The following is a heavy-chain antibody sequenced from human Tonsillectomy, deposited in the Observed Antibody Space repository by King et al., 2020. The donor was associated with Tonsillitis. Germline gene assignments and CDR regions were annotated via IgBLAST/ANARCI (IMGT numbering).Heavy chain of an antibody. V-gene: IGHV4-61*02. CDR1: GGSISSGSYY. CDR2: IYTSGST. D-gene: IGHD3-3*01. Sequence: VQLQESGPGLVKPSKTLSLTCTVSGGSISSGSYYWSWIRQPAGKGLEWIGRIYTSGSTNYNPSLKSRVTMSVDTSKNQFSLKLSSVTAADTAVYYCAITYYDFWSGYYGDYWGQGTLVTVSS. CDR3: AITYYDFWSGYYGDY. J-gene: IGHJ4*02.